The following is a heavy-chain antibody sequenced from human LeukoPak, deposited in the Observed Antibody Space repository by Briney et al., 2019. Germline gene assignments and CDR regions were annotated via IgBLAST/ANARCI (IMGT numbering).Heavy chain of an antibody. D-gene: IGHD3-10*01. CDR3: ALAWFGESRDGLDT. J-gene: IGHJ3*02. Sequence: GGSLRLSCAGSGFTMRNDFMTWVRQAPGKGLEWVGRIKSELDGGTTDYAAPVKGRFAISRDSTNTLYLQMNSLKTEDTAIYYCALAWFGESRDGLDTWGHGTTVAVSS. V-gene: IGHV3-15*01. CDR1: GFTMRNDF. CDR2: IKSELDGGTT.